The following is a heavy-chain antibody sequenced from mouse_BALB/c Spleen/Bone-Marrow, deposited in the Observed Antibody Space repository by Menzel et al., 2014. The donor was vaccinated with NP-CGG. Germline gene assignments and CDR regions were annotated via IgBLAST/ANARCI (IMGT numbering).Heavy chain of an antibody. D-gene: IGHD2-1*01. CDR3: ARDGNFAMDH. CDR2: INDGGSYT. CDR1: GFTFSDYY. J-gene: IGHJ4*01. Sequence: VQLKESGGGLVKPGGSLKLSCAVSGFTFSDYYMYWVRQNPEKRLEWVATINDGGSYTYYPDSVKGRFTISRDNAKNNLYLRMSSLKSEDTAMYYCARDGNFAMDHWGQGTSVTVSS. V-gene: IGHV5-4*02.